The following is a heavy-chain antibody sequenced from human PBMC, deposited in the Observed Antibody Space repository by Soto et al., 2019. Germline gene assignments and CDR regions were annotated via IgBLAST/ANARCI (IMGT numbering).Heavy chain of an antibody. Sequence: SQTLSLTCAISGDSVSSNSAAWNWIRQSPSRGFDWLRRTYYRSKWYNDYAVSVKSRVTIEPDTSKNQFSLQLNSVTPEDAALYYCARERYGDYGRGAFDIWGQGTMVTVSS. D-gene: IGHD4-17*01. CDR3: ARERYGDYGRGAFDI. CDR1: GDSVSSNSAA. CDR2: TYYRSKWYN. V-gene: IGHV6-1*01. J-gene: IGHJ3*02.